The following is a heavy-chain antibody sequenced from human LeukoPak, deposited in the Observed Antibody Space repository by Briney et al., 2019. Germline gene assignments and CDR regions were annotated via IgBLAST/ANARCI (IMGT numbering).Heavy chain of an antibody. V-gene: IGHV4-39*01. CDR3: ASTVGTAMVNY. Sequence: SETLSLTCAVSGGSISSSSYYWGWIRQPPGKGLEWIGSIYYSGSTYYNPSVKRRVTIYVDTSKNHFSLQLRSVSAADTAVYYCASTVGTAMVNYWGQGTLVTVCS. CDR1: GGSISSSSYY. D-gene: IGHD5-18*01. J-gene: IGHJ4*02. CDR2: IYYSGST.